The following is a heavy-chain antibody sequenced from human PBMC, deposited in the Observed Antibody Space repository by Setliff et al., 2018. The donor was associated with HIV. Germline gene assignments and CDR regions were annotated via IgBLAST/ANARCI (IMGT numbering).Heavy chain of an antibody. Sequence: GESLKISCQGSGYNFVDYSIAWVRQVPGKGLEWMGIIYPVDSETRYSPSFQGQVTISADKSINTAYLRWTTLKASDSAMYYCARPRGNDYAGSGFDNWGQGTLVTVSS. D-gene: IGHD2-2*01. CDR2: IYPVDSET. V-gene: IGHV5-51*01. CDR1: GYNFVDYS. J-gene: IGHJ4*02. CDR3: ARPRGNDYAGSGFDN.